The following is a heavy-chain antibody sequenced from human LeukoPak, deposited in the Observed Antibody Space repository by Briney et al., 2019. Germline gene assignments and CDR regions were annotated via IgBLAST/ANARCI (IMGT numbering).Heavy chain of an antibody. Sequence: GGSLRLSCAASGFTFSSYAMHWVRQAPGKGLEWVAVISYDGSNKYYADSVKGRFTISRDNSKNTLYLQMNSLRAEDTAVYYCAREEVVADIYYYYSMDVWGQGTTVTVSS. CDR2: ISYDGSNK. V-gene: IGHV3-30-3*01. CDR1: GFTFSSYA. J-gene: IGHJ6*02. D-gene: IGHD5-12*01. CDR3: AREEVVADIYYYYSMDV.